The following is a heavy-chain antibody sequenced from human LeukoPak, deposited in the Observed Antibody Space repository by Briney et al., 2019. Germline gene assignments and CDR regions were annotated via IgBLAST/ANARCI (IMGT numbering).Heavy chain of an antibody. CDR2: IIPIFGTA. CDR3: AREGYCSSTVYRELCWFDP. D-gene: IGHD2-2*01. Sequence: GASVKVSCKASGGTFSSYAISWVRQAPGQGLEWMGGIIPIFGTANYAQKFQGRVTITADESTSTAYMELSSLRSEDTAVYYCAREGYCSSTVYRELCWFDPWGQGTLVTVTS. CDR1: GGTFSSYA. V-gene: IGHV1-69*13. J-gene: IGHJ5*02.